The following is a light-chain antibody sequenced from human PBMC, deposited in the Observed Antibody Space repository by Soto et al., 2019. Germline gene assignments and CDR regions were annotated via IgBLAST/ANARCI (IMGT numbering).Light chain of an antibody. CDR3: SSYAGGNTYV. CDR1: SSDVGGYKY. J-gene: IGLJ1*01. Sequence: QSALTQPPSASGSPGQSVTISCTGTSSDVGGYKYVSWYQQYPGKAPKLMIYAVSKRPSGVPDRFSGSKSGNTASLTVSGLQAEDEADYYCSSYAGGNTYVFGTGTQLTVL. CDR2: AVS. V-gene: IGLV2-8*01.